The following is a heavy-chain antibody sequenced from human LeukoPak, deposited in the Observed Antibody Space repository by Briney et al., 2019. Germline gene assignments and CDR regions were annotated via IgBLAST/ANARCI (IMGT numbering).Heavy chain of an antibody. CDR1: GYTFTSYG. V-gene: IGHV1-18*01. Sequence: ASVKVSCKASGYTFTSYGISWVRQAPGQGLEWMGWISVYNGNTNYAQKLQGRVTLTTGTSTSTAYMELRSLRSDDTAVYYCARDRRDILTGPQSSDAFDIWGQGTMVTVSS. J-gene: IGHJ3*02. D-gene: IGHD3-9*01. CDR3: ARDRRDILTGPQSSDAFDI. CDR2: ISVYNGNT.